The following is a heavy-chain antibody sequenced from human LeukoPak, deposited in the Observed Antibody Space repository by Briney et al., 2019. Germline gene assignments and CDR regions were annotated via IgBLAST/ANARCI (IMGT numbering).Heavy chain of an antibody. CDR1: GYTFTSYG. D-gene: IGHD1-20*01. J-gene: IGHJ5*02. CDR2: ISAYNGNT. V-gene: IGHV1-18*01. Sequence: GESLKISCKGSGYTFTSYGISWVRQAPGQGLEWMGWISAYNGNTNYAQKLQGRVTMTTDTSTSTAYMELRSLRSDDTAVYYCARLYNWNVQNWFDPWGQGTLVTVSS. CDR3: ARLYNWNVQNWFDP.